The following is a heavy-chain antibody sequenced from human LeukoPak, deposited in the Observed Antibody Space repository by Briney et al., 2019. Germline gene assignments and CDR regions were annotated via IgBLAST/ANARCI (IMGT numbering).Heavy chain of an antibody. J-gene: IGHJ4*02. CDR1: GFTFSSFW. V-gene: IGHV3-7*01. CDR3: ARDLNYFDY. CDR2: IKQDGSEK. Sequence: GGSLRLSCAASGFTFSSFWMTWVRQAPGKGLEWVANIKQDGSEKYYVDSVRGRFTISRDNATSSLYPQMNSLRAEDTAVYYCARDLNYFDYWGQGTLVTVSS.